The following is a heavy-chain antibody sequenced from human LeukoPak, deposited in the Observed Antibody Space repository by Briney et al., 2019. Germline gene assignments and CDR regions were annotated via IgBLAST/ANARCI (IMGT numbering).Heavy chain of an antibody. CDR2: IYYSGST. V-gene: IGHV4-31*03. J-gene: IGHJ4*02. CDR3: ARTPNYGDYVWFYDY. D-gene: IGHD4-17*01. Sequence: PSETLSLTCTVSGGSISSGGYYWSWIRQHPGKGLEWIGYIYYSGSTYYNPSLKSRVTISVDTSKNQFSLKLSSVTAADTAVYYCARTPNYGDYVWFYDYWGQGTLVTVSS. CDR1: GGSISSGGYY.